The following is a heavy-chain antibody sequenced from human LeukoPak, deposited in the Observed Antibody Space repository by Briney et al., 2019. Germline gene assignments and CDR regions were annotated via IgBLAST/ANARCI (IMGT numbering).Heavy chain of an antibody. J-gene: IGHJ4*02. CDR1: GLTFGDYA. V-gene: IGHV3-49*03. Sequence: GGSLRLSCTASGLTFGDYAMSWFRQAPGKGLEWVGFIRSKIYGGTTEYAASVKGRFTISRDDSKSIAYLQMNSLKTEDTAVYYCTRDQYSSGWYDILFDYWGQGTLVTVSS. D-gene: IGHD6-19*01. CDR2: IRSKIYGGTT. CDR3: TRDQYSSGWYDILFDY.